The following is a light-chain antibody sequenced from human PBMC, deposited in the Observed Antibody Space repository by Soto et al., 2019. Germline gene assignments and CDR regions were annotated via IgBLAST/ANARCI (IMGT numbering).Light chain of an antibody. V-gene: IGLV1-51*01. Sequence: QSVLTQPPSVSAAPGQKVTISCFGTSSNIGNNYVAWYQQLPGTAPKLLIYDNNKRPSGIPDRFSGSRSGTSATLGITGLETGDEADYYCETWDSSLSAGVFGGGTQLTVL. CDR1: SSNIGNNY. J-gene: IGLJ3*02. CDR2: DNN. CDR3: ETWDSSLSAGV.